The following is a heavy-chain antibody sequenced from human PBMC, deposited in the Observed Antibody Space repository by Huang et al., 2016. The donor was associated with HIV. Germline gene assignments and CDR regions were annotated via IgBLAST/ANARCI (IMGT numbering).Heavy chain of an antibody. CDR2: INGDGLT. CDR1: GFHFLTYA. D-gene: IGHD6-19*01. Sequence: QVQLVQSGAEVEKHGASVNLSCKASGFHFLTYALHWVRQAPGQRLAWMGWINGDGLTKYSHKFHGRVTMTRDRSASTVYVDFKSLTYEDTAVYYCARDKEAGTPFFDPWGQGTLVTVSS. CDR3: ARDKEAGTPFFDP. J-gene: IGHJ5*02. V-gene: IGHV1-3*01.